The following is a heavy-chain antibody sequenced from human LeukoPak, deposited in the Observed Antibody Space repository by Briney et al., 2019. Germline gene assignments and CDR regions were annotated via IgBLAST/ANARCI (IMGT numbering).Heavy chain of an antibody. CDR3: ARGGTTYFSGSGTHP. D-gene: IGHD3-10*01. CDR1: GGSFSGFF. Sequence: PSETLSLTCGVSGGSFSGFFWTWIRQSPGRGLEWIGEINRRGTPYYNPSLESRLAISLDTSRNQFFLNLTSVTAADTAVYFCARGGTTYFSGSGTHPWGQGTLVTVSS. J-gene: IGHJ5*02. V-gene: IGHV4-34*01. CDR2: INRRGTP.